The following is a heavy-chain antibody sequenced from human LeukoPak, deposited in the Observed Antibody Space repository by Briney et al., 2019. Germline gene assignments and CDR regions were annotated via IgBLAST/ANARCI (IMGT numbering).Heavy chain of an antibody. CDR2: ISSGSSAI. V-gene: IGHV3-21*01. Sequence: GGSLRPSCEASGFTFTTYSMTWVRQAPGKGLEWVSIISSGSSAIFSADALKGRFTISRDDAKNLLYLDMNSLRAEDTAVYYCARGHTAVTRHFDFWGQGTLVTVSS. D-gene: IGHD4-17*01. CDR1: GFTFTTYS. J-gene: IGHJ4*02. CDR3: ARGHTAVTRHFDF.